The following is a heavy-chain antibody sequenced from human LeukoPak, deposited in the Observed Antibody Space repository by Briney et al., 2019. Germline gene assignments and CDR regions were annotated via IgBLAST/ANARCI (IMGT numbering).Heavy chain of an antibody. CDR3: ARYSSSSNYYYGMDI. V-gene: IGHV3-30*03. Sequence: PGGSLRLSCAASGFSFSNYGMPWVRQAPGKGLEWLAVISSDGSNEYYVDSVKGRFTISRDNSKNTLYLQMSSLRIEDSAVYSCARYSSSSNYYYGMDIWGLGTTVTVFS. D-gene: IGHD6-6*01. J-gene: IGHJ6*02. CDR1: GFSFSNYG. CDR2: ISSDGSNE.